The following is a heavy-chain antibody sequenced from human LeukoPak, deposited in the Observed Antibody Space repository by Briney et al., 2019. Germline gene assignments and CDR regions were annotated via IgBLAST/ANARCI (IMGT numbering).Heavy chain of an antibody. CDR3: ARGTTWIQLLPGRGWFDP. J-gene: IGHJ5*02. CDR2: INPSGGST. D-gene: IGHD5-18*01. CDR1: GYTFTGYY. Sequence: GASVKVSCKASGYTFTGYYIHWVRQAPGQGLEWMGIINPSGGSTSYAQKFQGRVTMTRDMSTSTVYMELSSLRSEDTAVYYCARGTTWIQLLPGRGWFDPWGQGTLVTVSS. V-gene: IGHV1-46*01.